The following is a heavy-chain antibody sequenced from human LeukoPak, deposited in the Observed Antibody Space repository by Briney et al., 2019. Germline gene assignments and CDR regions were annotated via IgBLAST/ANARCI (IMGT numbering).Heavy chain of an antibody. CDR2: ISWNSGSI. V-gene: IGHV3-9*01. D-gene: IGHD1-1*01. J-gene: IGHJ4*02. CDR3: ATWLTVQLERPLDY. CDR1: GFTFDDYA. Sequence: PGGSLRLSCAASGFTFDDYAMHWVRHAPGKGLEWVSGISWNSGSIGYADSVKGRFTISRDNAKNSLYLQMNSLRSEDTAVYYCATWLTVQLERPLDYWGQGTLVTVSS.